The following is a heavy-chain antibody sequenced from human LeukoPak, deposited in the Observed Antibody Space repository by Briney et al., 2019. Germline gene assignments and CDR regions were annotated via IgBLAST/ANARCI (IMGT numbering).Heavy chain of an antibody. V-gene: IGHV4-34*01. CDR3: ARDRGGYTYSHDY. J-gene: IGHJ4*02. CDR1: GGSFSGYY. Sequence: SETLSLTCAVYGGSFSGYYWSWIRQPPGKGLEWIGEINHSGSTNYSPSLKSRVTISVDTSKNQFSLKLSSVTAADTAVYYCARDRGGYTYSHDYWGQGTLVTVSS. D-gene: IGHD5-18*01. CDR2: INHSGST.